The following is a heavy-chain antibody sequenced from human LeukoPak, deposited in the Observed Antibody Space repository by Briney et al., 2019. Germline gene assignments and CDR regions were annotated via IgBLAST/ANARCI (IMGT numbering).Heavy chain of an antibody. J-gene: IGHJ4*02. CDR1: GGSISSYY. CDR2: LYYSGST. V-gene: IGHV4-59*01. Sequence: SETLSLTCTVSGGSISSYYWSWIRQPPGKGLEWIGYLYYSGSTNYNPSLKSRATISVDTSKNQFSLKLSSVTAADTAVYYCAGTYYYDSSGYYHYSLWGQGTLVTVSS. CDR3: AGTYYYDSSGYYHYSL. D-gene: IGHD3-22*01.